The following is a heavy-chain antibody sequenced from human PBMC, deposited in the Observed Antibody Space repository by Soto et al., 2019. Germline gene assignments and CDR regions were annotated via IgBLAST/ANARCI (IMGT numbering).Heavy chain of an antibody. CDR3: ARGHSNSCDY. CDR2: IKPDGGEQ. D-gene: IGHD5-18*01. Sequence: EVQLVESGGGLVQPGGSLRLSCEASGFTFGNYWMNWVRQTPGKGLEWVANIKPDGGEQYYVDSVKGRFTISRDNAKDSLYLQMSSLRGDDTAVYYCARGHSNSCDYWGQGTLVTVSS. CDR1: GFTFGNYW. J-gene: IGHJ4*02. V-gene: IGHV3-7*04.